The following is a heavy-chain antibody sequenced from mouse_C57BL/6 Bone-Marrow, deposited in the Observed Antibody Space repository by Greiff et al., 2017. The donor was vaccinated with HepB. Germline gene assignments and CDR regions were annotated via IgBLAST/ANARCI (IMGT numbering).Heavy chain of an antibody. CDR2: IWGVGST. CDR1: GFSLPSYG. Sequence: VKLQESGPGLVAPSQSLSITCTVSGFSLPSYGVDWVRQSPGKGLEWLGVIWGVGSTNYNSALKSRLSISKDNSKSQVFLKMNSLQTDDTAMYYCASIWLRRGAWFAYWGQGTLVTVSA. CDR3: ASIWLRRGAWFAY. D-gene: IGHD2-2*01. J-gene: IGHJ3*01. V-gene: IGHV2-6*01.